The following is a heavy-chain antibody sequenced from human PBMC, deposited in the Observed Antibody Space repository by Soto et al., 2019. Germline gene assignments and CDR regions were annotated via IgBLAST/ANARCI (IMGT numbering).Heavy chain of an antibody. D-gene: IGHD6-13*01. CDR3: ASFSIAAAGTVWYYFDY. CDR1: SGSISSSNW. CDR2: IYHSGST. V-gene: IGHV4-4*02. Sequence: SETLSLTCAVSSGSISSSNWWSWVRQPPGKGLEWIGEIYHSGSTNYNPSLKSRVTISVDKSKNQFSLKLSSVTAADTAVYYCASFSIAAAGTVWYYFDYWGQGTLVTVS. J-gene: IGHJ4*02.